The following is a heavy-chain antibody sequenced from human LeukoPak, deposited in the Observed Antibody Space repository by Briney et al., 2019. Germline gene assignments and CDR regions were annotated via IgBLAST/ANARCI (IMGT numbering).Heavy chain of an antibody. CDR1: GYSFTSYW. CDR2: IYPGDSDT. D-gene: IGHD3-22*01. J-gene: IGHJ4*02. V-gene: IGHV5-51*01. CDR3: ASAMGYYDSSGYAPFDY. Sequence: GESLKISCKGSGYSFTSYWIGWVRQMPGKGLEWMGIIYPGDSDTRYGPSFQGQVTISADKSISTAYLQWSSLKASDTAMYYCASAMGYYDSSGYAPFDYWGQGTLVTVSS.